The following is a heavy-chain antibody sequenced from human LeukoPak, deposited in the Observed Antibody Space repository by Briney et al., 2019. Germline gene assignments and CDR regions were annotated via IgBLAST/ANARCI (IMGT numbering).Heavy chain of an antibody. CDR3: ARALSCTLAS. J-gene: IGHJ4*02. Sequence: PGGSLRLSCVASGFTFSSYSMNWVRQAPGKGLEWVSFISTSSSYIYYADSVKGRFTITRDNSKNTLYLQMNSLRAEDTAVYYWARALSCTLASGGQETLVPVP. CDR2: ISTSSSYI. V-gene: IGHV3-21*04. CDR1: GFTFSSYS. D-gene: IGHD2-2*01.